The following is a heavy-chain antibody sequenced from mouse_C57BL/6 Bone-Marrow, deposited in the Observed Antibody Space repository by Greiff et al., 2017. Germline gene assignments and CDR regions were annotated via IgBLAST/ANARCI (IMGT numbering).Heavy chain of an antibody. Sequence: VQLQQPGAELVRPGASVKLSCTASGFNIKADYMHWVKQRPEQGLEWIGWIDPENGDTEYASKFQGKATITADTSSNTAYLQLSSLTSEDTAVYYWTNDNYCDYWGQGTTRTVSS. CDR1: GFNIKADY. J-gene: IGHJ2*01. CDR2: IDPENGDT. CDR3: TNDNYCDY. V-gene: IGHV14-4*01. D-gene: IGHD2-12*01.